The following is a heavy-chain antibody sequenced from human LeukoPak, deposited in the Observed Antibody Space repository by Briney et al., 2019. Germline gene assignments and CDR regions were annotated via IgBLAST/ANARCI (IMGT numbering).Heavy chain of an antibody. Sequence: GGALRLSCAASVVTFSSYSMNWVRQAPGKGLEWGSSISSSSSYIYYADSVKGRFTISRDNAKNSLYLQMNSLRAEDTAVYYCARELAADDAFDIWGQGTMVTVSS. V-gene: IGHV3-21*01. CDR1: VVTFSSYS. CDR3: ARELAADDAFDI. CDR2: ISSSSSYI. D-gene: IGHD6-19*01. J-gene: IGHJ3*02.